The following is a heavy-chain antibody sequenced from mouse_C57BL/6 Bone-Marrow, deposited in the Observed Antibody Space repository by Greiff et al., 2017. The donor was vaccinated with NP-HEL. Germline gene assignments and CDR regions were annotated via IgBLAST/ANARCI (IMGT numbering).Heavy chain of an antibody. CDR2: IYSRSGNT. D-gene: IGHD2-4*01. Sequence: QVQLQQSGAELARPGASVKLSCKASGYTFTSYGISWVKQRTGQGLEWIGEIYSRSGNTYYNEKFKGKATLTADKSSSTAYMELRSLTSEDSAVYFCASLYYDYSFAYWGQGTLVTVSA. CDR1: GYTFTSYG. V-gene: IGHV1-81*01. CDR3: ASLYYDYSFAY. J-gene: IGHJ3*01.